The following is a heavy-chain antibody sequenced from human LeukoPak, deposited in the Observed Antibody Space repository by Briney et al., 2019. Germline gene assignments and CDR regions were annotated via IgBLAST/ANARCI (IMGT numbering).Heavy chain of an antibody. Sequence: GGSLRLSCAASGFTFSSYALSWVRQAPGKGLEWVSAISGSGSSTYYADSVKGRFTISRDNSNNTLYLQMNSLRAEDTAVYYCAKGAGSGWYGDYWGQGTLVTVSS. J-gene: IGHJ4*02. CDR2: ISGSGSST. CDR3: AKGAGSGWYGDY. V-gene: IGHV3-23*01. CDR1: GFTFSSYA. D-gene: IGHD6-19*01.